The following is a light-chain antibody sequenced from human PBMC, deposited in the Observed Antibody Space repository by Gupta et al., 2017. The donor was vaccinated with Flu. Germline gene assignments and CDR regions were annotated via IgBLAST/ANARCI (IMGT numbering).Light chain of an antibody. V-gene: IGKV3-11*01. J-gene: IGKJ4*01. CDR3: QQRSYWPLKLT. CDR2: DET. Sequence: ATLTCTARPSVSRYLSLYQQKPGQATRLNLHDETESATGTPARFSFSGSGSDSTLTISSLELEDYAVDNCQQRSYWPLKLTFGEGTKVEIK. CDR1: PSVSRY.